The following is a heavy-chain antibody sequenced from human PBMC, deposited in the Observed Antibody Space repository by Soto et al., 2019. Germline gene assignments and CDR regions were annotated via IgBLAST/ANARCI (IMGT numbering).Heavy chain of an antibody. CDR1: GYRFTSYW. Sequence: GESLKISCRTSGYRFTSYWIAWVRQMPGKGLGWMGIIFPSDSDTRYSPSFQGQVTISADRSTSTVFLQWASLKASDTAVYFCARKDKSGYFNWFDPWGQGTLVTVSS. CDR2: IFPSDSDT. J-gene: IGHJ5*02. D-gene: IGHD3-22*01. V-gene: IGHV5-51*03. CDR3: ARKDKSGYFNWFDP.